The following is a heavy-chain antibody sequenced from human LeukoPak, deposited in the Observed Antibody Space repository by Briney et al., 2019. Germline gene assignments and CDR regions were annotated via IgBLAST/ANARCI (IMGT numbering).Heavy chain of an antibody. V-gene: IGHV1-2*02. CDR3: ARSVLQWLSTNYYMDV. Sequence: ASVKVSCKASGYTFTSYGISWVRQAPGQGLEWMGWINPNSGGTNYAQKFQGRVTMTRDTSISTAYMELSRLRSDDTAVYYCARSVLQWLSTNYYMDVWGKGTTVTVSS. J-gene: IGHJ6*03. D-gene: IGHD3-3*01. CDR1: GYTFTSYG. CDR2: INPNSGGT.